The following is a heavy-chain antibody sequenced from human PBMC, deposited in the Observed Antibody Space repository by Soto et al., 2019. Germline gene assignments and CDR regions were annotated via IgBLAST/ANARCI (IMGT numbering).Heavy chain of an antibody. J-gene: IGHJ4*02. Sequence: SETLSLTCTVSGGSISSYYWSWIRQSPGKGPEWIGYVYHSGTTNYNPSLESRVTMSLDTSKNQFSLKLNAVTAADTAVYYCARSDGRDWGQGTLVTVSS. CDR3: ARSDGRD. CDR1: GGSISSYY. V-gene: IGHV4-59*01. CDR2: VYHSGTT.